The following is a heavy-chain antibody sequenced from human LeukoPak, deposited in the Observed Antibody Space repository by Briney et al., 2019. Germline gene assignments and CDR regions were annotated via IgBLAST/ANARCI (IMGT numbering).Heavy chain of an antibody. J-gene: IGHJ4*02. Sequence: GGSLRLSCAASGFTFSSYGMHWVRQAPGKGLEWVAVISYDGSNKYYADSVKGRFTISRDNSKNTLYLQMNSLRAEDTAVYYCAKDKKVDYYGSGSFDYWGQGTLVTVSS. V-gene: IGHV3-30*18. CDR1: GFTFSSYG. D-gene: IGHD3-10*01. CDR2: ISYDGSNK. CDR3: AKDKKVDYYGSGSFDY.